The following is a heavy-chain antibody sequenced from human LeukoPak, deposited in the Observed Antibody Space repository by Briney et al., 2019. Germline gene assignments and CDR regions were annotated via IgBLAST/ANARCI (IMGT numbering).Heavy chain of an antibody. CDR3: ARGNPYQLLGDWYFDL. Sequence: TGGSLRLSCAASGFTVSSNYMSWVRQAPGKGLEWVSFISTTGKYIYYAESMKGRFTISRDNTKNSVELQMKSLRAEDTAIYHCARGNPYQLLGDWYFDLWGRGTLVTVSS. V-gene: IGHV3-21*06. D-gene: IGHD2-2*01. J-gene: IGHJ2*01. CDR1: GFTVSSNY. CDR2: ISTTGKYI.